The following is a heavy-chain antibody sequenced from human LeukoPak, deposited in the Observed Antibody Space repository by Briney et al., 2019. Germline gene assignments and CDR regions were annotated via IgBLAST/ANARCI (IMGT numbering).Heavy chain of an antibody. CDR1: GGTFSSYA. Sequence: GASVKVSCKASGGTFSSYAISWVRQAPGQGLEWMGRIIPIFGTANYAQKFQGRVTITADESTSTAYMELSSLRSEDTAVYYCASEECSGGSCYPWGQGTLVTVSS. CDR2: IIPIFGTA. J-gene: IGHJ5*02. D-gene: IGHD2-15*01. CDR3: ASEECSGGSCYP. V-gene: IGHV1-69*13.